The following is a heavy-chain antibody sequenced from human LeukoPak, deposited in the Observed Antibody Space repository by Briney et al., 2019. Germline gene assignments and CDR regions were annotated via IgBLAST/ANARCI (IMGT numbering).Heavy chain of an antibody. D-gene: IGHD2-2*03. J-gene: IGHJ3*02. Sequence: GGSLRLSCSASGFTFSSYAMHWVRQAPGKGLEWVAVISYDGSNKYYADSVKGRFTISRDNSKNTLYLQMNSLRAEDTAVYYCARDRLDRAAFDIWGQGTMVTVSS. V-gene: IGHV3-30*04. CDR3: ARDRLDRAAFDI. CDR2: ISYDGSNK. CDR1: GFTFSSYA.